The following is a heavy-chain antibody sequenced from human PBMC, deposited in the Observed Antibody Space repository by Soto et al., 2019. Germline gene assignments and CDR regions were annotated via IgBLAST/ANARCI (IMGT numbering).Heavy chain of an antibody. CDR3: ARSPPSYSSRKFDP. V-gene: IGHV4-61*08. Sequence: ASETLSLTCAVSGGSISSGGYSWSWIRQPPGKGLEWIGYIYHSGSTNYNPSLKSRVTISVDTSKNQFSLKLSSVTAADTAVYYCARSPPSYSSRKFDPWGQGTLVTVSS. CDR1: GGSISSGGYS. D-gene: IGHD6-13*01. J-gene: IGHJ5*02. CDR2: IYHSGST.